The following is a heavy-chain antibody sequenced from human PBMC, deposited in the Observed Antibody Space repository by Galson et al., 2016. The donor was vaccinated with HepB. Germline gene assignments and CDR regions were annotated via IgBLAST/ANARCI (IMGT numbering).Heavy chain of an antibody. V-gene: IGHV3-15*01. CDR3: TKGLLGWLYFRD. J-gene: IGHJ4*01. CDR1: GFTFRDPW. D-gene: IGHD3-3*01. CDR2: IKSKVDGGTV. Sequence: SLRLSCAGSGFTFRDPWMSWVRQAPGKGLEWVGRIKSKVDGGTVDYAAPVKGRFTISRDDSRNTLYLDMNSLKTEDAAVYYCTKGLLGWLYFRDWGQGTLVTVSS.